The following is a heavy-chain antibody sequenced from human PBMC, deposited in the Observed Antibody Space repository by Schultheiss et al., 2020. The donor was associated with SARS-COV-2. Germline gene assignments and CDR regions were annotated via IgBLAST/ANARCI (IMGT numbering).Heavy chain of an antibody. CDR2: IRSSRSYT. CDR1: GFIFNDYY. CDR3: ARDLRAYSYYFYGMDV. J-gene: IGHJ6*02. V-gene: IGHV3-11*06. D-gene: IGHD5-18*01. Sequence: GESLKISCAASGFIFNDYYMSWIRQAPGKGLEWVSYIRSSRSYTKYADSVKGRFTVSRDNAKNSLHLQMNSLRAEDTAVNYCARDLRAYSYYFYGMDVWGQGTTVTVSS.